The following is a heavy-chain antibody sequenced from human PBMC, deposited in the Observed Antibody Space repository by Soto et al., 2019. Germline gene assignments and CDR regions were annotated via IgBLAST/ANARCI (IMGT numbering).Heavy chain of an antibody. CDR1: GGPLTNYY. V-gene: IGHV4-34*01. Sequence: SSETLSLTCAVSGGPLTNYYWSWIRQPPGMRLEWIGEINNSGSTNYNPSLESRVTISVDTSKNQFSLKVSSVTAADTAVYYCARNDYGDYALGFWFDPWGQGTLVTVSS. CDR2: INNSGST. J-gene: IGHJ5*02. D-gene: IGHD4-17*01. CDR3: ARNDYGDYALGFWFDP.